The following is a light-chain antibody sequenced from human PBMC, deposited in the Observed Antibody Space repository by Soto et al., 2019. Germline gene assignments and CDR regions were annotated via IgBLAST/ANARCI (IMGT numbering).Light chain of an antibody. Sequence: EIVLTQSPGTLSLSPGERATLSCRASQSVSSSYLAWYQQKPGQAPRLLIYGASSRATGIPARFSGSGSGTDFTLTISSLEPEDFAVYYCQQYNNWPPENTFGQGTRWRL. V-gene: IGKV3-20*01. CDR1: QSVSSSY. CDR2: GAS. CDR3: QQYNNWPPENT. J-gene: IGKJ5*01.